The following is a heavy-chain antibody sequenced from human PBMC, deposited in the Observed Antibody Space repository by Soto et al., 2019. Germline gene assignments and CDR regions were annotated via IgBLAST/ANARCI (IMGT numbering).Heavy chain of an antibody. CDR1: GGSISSSSYY. J-gene: IGHJ4*02. D-gene: IGHD3-3*01. V-gene: IGHV4-39*01. Sequence: SETLSLTCTVSGGSISSSSYYWGWIRQPPGKGLEWIGSIYYSGSTYYNPSLKSRVTISVDTSKNQFSLKLSSVTAADTAVYYCASYDFWSGYYIGDYFDYWGQGTLVTVS. CDR2: IYYSGST. CDR3: ASYDFWSGYYIGDYFDY.